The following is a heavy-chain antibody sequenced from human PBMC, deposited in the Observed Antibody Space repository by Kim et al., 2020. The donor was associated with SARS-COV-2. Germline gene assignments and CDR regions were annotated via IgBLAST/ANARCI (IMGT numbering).Heavy chain of an antibody. J-gene: IGHJ5*02. Sequence: SETLSLTCSVSGGSISSNGFYWDWIRQPPGKGLEWIGNIYYSGNTYYTPSLRSRVTISLDTSRNQFPLRLSSVTAADTAVYYCARHPARNDWFDPLGQGTLVTVSS. CDR1: GGSISSNGFY. CDR3: ARHPARNDWFDP. V-gene: IGHV4-39*01. CDR2: IYYSGNT. D-gene: IGHD1-1*01.